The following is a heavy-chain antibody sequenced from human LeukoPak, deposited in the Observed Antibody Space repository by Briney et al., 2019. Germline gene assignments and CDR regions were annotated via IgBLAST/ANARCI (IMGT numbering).Heavy chain of an antibody. CDR3: ARSVPRRVRPKRGWFDP. D-gene: IGHD3-10*01. J-gene: IGHJ5*02. Sequence: SETLSLTCAVYGASFSGYYWSWIRQPPGKGLEWIGEINHSGSTNYNPSLKSRVTISVDTSKNQFSLKLSSVTAADTAVYYCARSVPRRVRPKRGWFDPWGQGTLVTVSS. CDR2: INHSGST. V-gene: IGHV4-34*01. CDR1: GASFSGYY.